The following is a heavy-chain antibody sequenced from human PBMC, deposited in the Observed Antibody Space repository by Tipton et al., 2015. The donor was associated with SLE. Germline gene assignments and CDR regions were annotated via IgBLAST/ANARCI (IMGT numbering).Heavy chain of an antibody. CDR1: GGSFSGYY. D-gene: IGHD3-3*01. J-gene: IGHJ4*02. CDR2: INHSGST. CDR3: ARLGYDFWSGYYSPGYFDY. Sequence: TLSLTCAVYGGSFSGYYWSWIRQPPGKGLEWIGEINHSGSTNYNPSLKSRVTISVDTSKNQFSLKLSSVTAADTAVYYCARLGYDFWSGYYSPGYFDYWGQGTLVTVSS. V-gene: IGHV4-34*01.